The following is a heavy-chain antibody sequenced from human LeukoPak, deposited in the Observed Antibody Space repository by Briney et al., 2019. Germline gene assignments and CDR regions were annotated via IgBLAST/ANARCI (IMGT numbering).Heavy chain of an antibody. D-gene: IGHD6-13*01. V-gene: IGHV4-59*01. Sequence: SETLSLTCTVSGGSISSYYWSWIRQPPGKGLEWIGYIYYSGSTNYNPSLKSRVTISVDTSKNQFSLKLSSVTAADTAVYYCAKDRGAAAGRAVFDYWGQGTLVTVSS. CDR3: AKDRGAAAGRAVFDY. J-gene: IGHJ4*02. CDR1: GGSISSYY. CDR2: IYYSGST.